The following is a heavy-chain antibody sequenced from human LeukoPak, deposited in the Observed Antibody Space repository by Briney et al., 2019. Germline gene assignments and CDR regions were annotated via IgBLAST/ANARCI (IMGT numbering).Heavy chain of an antibody. CDR1: GFTFSSYG. CDR2: IWYDGSNK. Sequence: RGSLRPSCAASGFTFSSYGMHWVRQAPGKGLEWVAVIWYDGSNKYYADSVKGRFTISRDNSKNTLYLQMNSLRAEDTAVYYCARDTTGYHYYFDYWGQGTLVTVSS. CDR3: ARDTTGYHYYFDY. D-gene: IGHD3-9*01. V-gene: IGHV3-33*01. J-gene: IGHJ4*02.